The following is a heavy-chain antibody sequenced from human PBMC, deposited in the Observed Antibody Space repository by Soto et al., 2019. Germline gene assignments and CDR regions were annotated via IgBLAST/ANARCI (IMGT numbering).Heavy chain of an antibody. CDR3: ARDVTYYDSSGPFDY. D-gene: IGHD3-22*01. Sequence: GGSLRLSCAASGFTFSDYYMSWIRQAPGKGLEWVSYISSSSSYTNYADSVKGRFTISRDNAKNSLYLQMNSLRAEDTAVYYCARDVTYYDSSGPFDYWGQGTLVPVSS. CDR2: ISSSSSYT. J-gene: IGHJ4*02. V-gene: IGHV3-11*05. CDR1: GFTFSDYY.